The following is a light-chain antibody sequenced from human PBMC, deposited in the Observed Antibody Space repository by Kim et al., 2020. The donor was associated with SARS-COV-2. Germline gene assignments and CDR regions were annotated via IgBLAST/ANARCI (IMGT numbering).Light chain of an antibody. CDR3: QQYNNWPPNT. J-gene: IGKJ5*01. CDR1: QSVSSN. V-gene: IGKV3-15*01. Sequence: SPGERATLSCRASQSVSSNLAWYQQKPGQAPRLLIYGASTRATGIPARFSGSGSGTEFTLTISSLQSEDFAVYYCQQYNNWPPNTFGQGTRLEIK. CDR2: GAS.